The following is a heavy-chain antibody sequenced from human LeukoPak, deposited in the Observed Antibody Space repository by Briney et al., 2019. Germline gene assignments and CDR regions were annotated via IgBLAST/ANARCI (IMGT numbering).Heavy chain of an antibody. D-gene: IGHD3-9*01. CDR1: GYTLTELS. J-gene: IGHJ1*01. CDR3: ATGGFLTGYYVYFQH. CDR2: FDPEDGET. V-gene: IGHV1-24*01. Sequence: ASVKVSCKVSGYTLTELSMHWVRQAPGKGLEWMGGFDPEDGETIYAQKFQGRVTMTEDTSTDTAYMELSSLRSEDTAVYYCATGGFLTGYYVYFQHWGQGTLVTVSS.